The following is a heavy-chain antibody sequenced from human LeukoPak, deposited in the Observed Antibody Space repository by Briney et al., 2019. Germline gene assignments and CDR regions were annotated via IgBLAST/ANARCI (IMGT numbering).Heavy chain of an antibody. Sequence: GGSLRLSRAASGFTFSSYGMHWVRQAPGKGLEWVAVISYDGSNIFCADSVKGRFTISRDNSKNTLYLQMNSLRAEDTAVYYCARSDTAMGDDEDYWGQGTLVTVSS. V-gene: IGHV3-30*03. CDR2: ISYDGSNI. J-gene: IGHJ4*02. CDR1: GFTFSSYG. D-gene: IGHD5-18*01. CDR3: ARSDTAMGDDEDY.